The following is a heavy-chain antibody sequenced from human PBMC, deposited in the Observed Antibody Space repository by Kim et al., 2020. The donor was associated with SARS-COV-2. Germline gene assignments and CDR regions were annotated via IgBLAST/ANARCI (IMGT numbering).Heavy chain of an antibody. CDR1: GFTFNNYG. D-gene: IGHD4-17*01. V-gene: IGHV3-23*01. CDR2: ISGSSRGT. Sequence: GGSLRLSCAASGFTFNNYGMSWVRQAPGKGLEWVSAISGSSRGTYYADSVKGRFTISRDNSRNTKNTLYLQINSLRVEDTGVYYCAKGGTVTTDLPPQPSYYYAMDVWGQGTTVTVSS. CDR3: AKGGTVTTDLPPQPSYYYAMDV. J-gene: IGHJ6*01.